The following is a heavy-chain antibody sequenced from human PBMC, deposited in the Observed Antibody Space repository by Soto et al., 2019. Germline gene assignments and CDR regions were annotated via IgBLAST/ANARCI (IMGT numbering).Heavy chain of an antibody. CDR3: ARESSGSSGWYPDAFDI. CDR1: VYTFTSYG. Sequence: QVQLVQSGAEVKKPGASVQVSCKASVYTFTSYGISWVRQAPGQGLELMGWISAYNGHTNYAQKLQGRVTMTTDTSTSTAYMELMSLRSYDTSVYYCARESSGSSGWYPDAFDIWGEGTMVSVSS. CDR2: ISAYNGHT. V-gene: IGHV1-18*01. J-gene: IGHJ3*02. D-gene: IGHD6-19*01.